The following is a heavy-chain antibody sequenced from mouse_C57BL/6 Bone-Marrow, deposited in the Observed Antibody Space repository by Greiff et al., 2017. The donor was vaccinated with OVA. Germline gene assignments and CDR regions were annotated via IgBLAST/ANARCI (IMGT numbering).Heavy chain of an antibody. J-gene: IGHJ2*01. CDR3: ARHPYYYGSSYDY. CDR2: ISSGGSYT. V-gene: IGHV5-6*01. CDR1: GFTFSSYG. Sequence: EVQLVESGGDLVKPGGSLKLSCAASGFTFSSYGMSWVRQTPDKRLEWVATISSGGSYTYYPDSVKGRFTISRDNAKNTLYLQMSSLKSEDTAMYSCARHPYYYGSSYDYWGQGTTLTVSS. D-gene: IGHD1-1*01.